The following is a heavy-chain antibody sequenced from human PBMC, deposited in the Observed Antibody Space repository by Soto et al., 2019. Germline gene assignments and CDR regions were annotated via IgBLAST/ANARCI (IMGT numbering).Heavy chain of an antibody. V-gene: IGHV2-5*01. J-gene: IGHJ4*02. CDR1: GFSLSTSGVG. Sequence: SGPTLVKPTQTLTLTCTFSGFSLSTSGVGVGWIRQPPGKALEWLALIYWNDDKRYSPSLKSRLTITKDTSKNQVVLTMTNMDPVDTATYYCAHSPNYDFWSGYYPDVYFDYWGQGTLVTVSS. D-gene: IGHD3-3*01. CDR3: AHSPNYDFWSGYYPDVYFDY. CDR2: IYWNDDK.